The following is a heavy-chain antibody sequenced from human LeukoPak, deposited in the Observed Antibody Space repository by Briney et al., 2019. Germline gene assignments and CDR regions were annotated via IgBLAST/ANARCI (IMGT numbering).Heavy chain of an antibody. CDR1: GGSISSYY. J-gene: IGHJ4*02. CDR2: IYYSGST. Sequence: SETLSLTCTVSGGSISSYYWSWLRQPPGKGLEWIGYIYYSGSTNYNPSLKSRVTISVDTSKNQFSLKLSSVTAADTAVYYCARTPVSTVTTPDNLDYWGQGTLVTVSS. CDR3: ARTPVSTVTTPDNLDY. D-gene: IGHD4-11*01. V-gene: IGHV4-59*01.